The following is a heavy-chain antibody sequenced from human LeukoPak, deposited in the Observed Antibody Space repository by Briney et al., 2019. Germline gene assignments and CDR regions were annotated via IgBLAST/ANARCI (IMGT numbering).Heavy chain of an antibody. D-gene: IGHD6-6*01. CDR2: ISYDGSNK. J-gene: IGHJ4*02. Sequence: PGGSLRLSCAASGFTFSSYAMHWVRQAPGKGLEWVAVISYDGSNKYYADSVKGRFTISRDNSKNTLYLQMNSLRAEDTAVYYCARVTGSSSPDDYWGQGTLVTVSS. CDR1: GFTFSSYA. CDR3: ARVTGSSSPDDY. V-gene: IGHV3-30-3*01.